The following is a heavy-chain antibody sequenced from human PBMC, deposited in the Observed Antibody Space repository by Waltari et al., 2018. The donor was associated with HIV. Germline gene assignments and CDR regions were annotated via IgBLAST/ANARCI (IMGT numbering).Heavy chain of an antibody. J-gene: IGHJ1*01. CDR3: AREDWSGPAAYFQH. D-gene: IGHD3-3*01. Sequence: EVQLVESGGGLVQPGGSLRLSCAASGFTFSSYWMSWVRQAPGKGVEGVANINQDGSEKYYVDSVKGRFTISRDNAKNSLYLQMNSLRAEDTAVYYCAREDWSGPAAYFQHWGQGTLVTVSS. V-gene: IGHV3-7*01. CDR1: GFTFSSYW. CDR2: INQDGSEK.